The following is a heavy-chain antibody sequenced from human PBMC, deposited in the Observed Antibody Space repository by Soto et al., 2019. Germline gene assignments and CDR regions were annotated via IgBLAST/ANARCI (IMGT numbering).Heavy chain of an antibody. CDR2: INHSGST. CDR1: CGSFSGYY. Sequence: SETLSLTCAVYCGSFSGYYWGWIRQPPGKGLEWIGEINHSGSTNYNPSLKSRVTISVDTSKNQFSLKLSSVTAADTAVYYCARGPMTTVGHRLRYYYYYMDVWGKGTTVTVAS. D-gene: IGHD4-17*01. V-gene: IGHV4-34*01. J-gene: IGHJ6*03. CDR3: ARGPMTTVGHRLRYYYYYMDV.